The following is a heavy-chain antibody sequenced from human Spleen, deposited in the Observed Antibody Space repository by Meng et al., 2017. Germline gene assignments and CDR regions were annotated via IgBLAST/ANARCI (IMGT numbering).Heavy chain of an antibody. D-gene: IGHD4-23*01. CDR1: GFTFSSYA. CDR3: AREDNGGFDY. J-gene: IGHJ4*02. CDR2: ISGSGSST. Sequence: GESLKISCAVSGFTFSSYAMTWVRQAPGKGLEWVSGISGSGSSTYYADSVKGRFTISRDNAQNSLFLQMNSLRDEDTAVYYCAREDNGGFDYWGQGTLVTVSS. V-gene: IGHV3-23*01.